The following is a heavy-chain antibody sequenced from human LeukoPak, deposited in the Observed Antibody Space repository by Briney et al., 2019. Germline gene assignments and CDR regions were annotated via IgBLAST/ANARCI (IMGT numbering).Heavy chain of an antibody. CDR3: AKDELRFLEWLLSRMDV. CDR1: GFTLSSYG. CDR2: ISYDGSNK. J-gene: IGHJ6*02. D-gene: IGHD3-3*01. V-gene: IGHV3-30*18. Sequence: GRSLRLSCAASGFTLSSYGMHWVRQAPGKGLEWVAVISYDGSNKYYADSVKGRFTISRDNSKNTLYLQMNSLRAEDTAVYYCAKDELRFLEWLLSRMDVWGQGTTVTVSS.